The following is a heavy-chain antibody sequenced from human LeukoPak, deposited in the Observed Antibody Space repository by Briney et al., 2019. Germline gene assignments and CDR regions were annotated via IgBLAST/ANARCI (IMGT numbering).Heavy chain of an antibody. Sequence: GGSLRLSCAASGFIVSNNYMSWVRQTPRKRLEWVSLIYSGGTTYYADSVRGRFTISRDYSKNTIYLQMNSLSVEDTAMYYSATGKEDSPLWVGEPPYFDNWGQGTLVTVSS. CDR2: IYSGGTT. D-gene: IGHD3-10*01. V-gene: IGHV3-53*01. CDR1: GFIVSNNY. J-gene: IGHJ4*02. CDR3: ATGKEDSPLWVGEPPYFDN.